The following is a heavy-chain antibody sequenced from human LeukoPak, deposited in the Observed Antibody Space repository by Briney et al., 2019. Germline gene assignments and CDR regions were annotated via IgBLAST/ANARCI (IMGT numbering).Heavy chain of an antibody. J-gene: IGHJ5*02. CDR3: AKDTSYCSGGSCCSNWFDP. CDR1: GFTSSSYG. D-gene: IGHD2-15*01. V-gene: IGHV3-30*18. CDR2: ISYDGSNK. Sequence: GGSLRLSCAASGFTSSSYGMHWVRQAPGKGLEWVAVISYDGSNKYYADSVKGRFTISRDNSKNTLYLQMNSLRAEDTAVYYCAKDTSYCSGGSCCSNWFDPWGQGTLVTVSS.